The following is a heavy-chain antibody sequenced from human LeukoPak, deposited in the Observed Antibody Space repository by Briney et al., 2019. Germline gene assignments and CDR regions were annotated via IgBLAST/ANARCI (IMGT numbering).Heavy chain of an antibody. CDR1: GGSISNYY. V-gene: IGHV4-59*01. CDR3: ARANGDDAFDI. D-gene: IGHD4/OR15-4a*01. Sequence: PSETLSLTCTVSGGSISNYYWSWIRQPPGKGLEWIGYIYYSGSTNYNPSLKSRVTISVDTSKNQFSLKLSSETAADTAVYYCARANGDDAFDIWGQGTMVTVSS. CDR2: IYYSGST. J-gene: IGHJ3*02.